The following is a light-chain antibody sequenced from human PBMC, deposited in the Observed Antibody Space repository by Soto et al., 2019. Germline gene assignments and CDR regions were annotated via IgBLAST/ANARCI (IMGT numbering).Light chain of an antibody. V-gene: IGKV1-39*01. Sequence: DIQMPQSPSSLSAPVGDRVTITCRASQSISSYLNWYQQKPGKAPKPLIYAASSLQSGVPSRFSGSGSGTDFTLTISSLQPEDFATYYCQQSYSTSWTFGQGTKVDI. CDR3: QQSYSTSWT. J-gene: IGKJ1*01. CDR1: QSISSY. CDR2: AAS.